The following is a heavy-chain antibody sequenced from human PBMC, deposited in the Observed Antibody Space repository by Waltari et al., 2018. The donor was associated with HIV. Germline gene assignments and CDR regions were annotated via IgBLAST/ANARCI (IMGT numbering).Heavy chain of an antibody. CDR3: AREPYYYDSSGPRDY. D-gene: IGHD3-22*01. Sequence: QVQLQESGPGLVKPSETLSLTCTVSGYSISSGYYWGWIRQPPGKGLEWIGSIYHSGSTYYNPSLKSRVTISVDTSKNQFSLKLSSVTAADTAVYYCAREPYYYDSSGPRDYWGQGTLVTVSS. CDR1: GYSISSGYY. CDR2: IYHSGST. J-gene: IGHJ4*02. V-gene: IGHV4-38-2*02.